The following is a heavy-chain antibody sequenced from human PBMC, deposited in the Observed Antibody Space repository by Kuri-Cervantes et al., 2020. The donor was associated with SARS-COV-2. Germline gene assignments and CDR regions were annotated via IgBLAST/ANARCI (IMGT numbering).Heavy chain of an antibody. CDR2: IWYDGSNK. V-gene: IGHV3-33*08. CDR1: GFTFSSYA. J-gene: IGHJ6*02. D-gene: IGHD6-19*01. CDR3: ARERGSRGWEYYYYGMDV. Sequence: GGSLRLSCAASGFTFSSYAMHWVRQAPGKGLEWVEVIWYDGSNKYYADSVKGRFTISRDTSKNTLYLQMNSLRAEDTAVYYCARERGSRGWEYYYYGMDVWGQGTTVTVSS.